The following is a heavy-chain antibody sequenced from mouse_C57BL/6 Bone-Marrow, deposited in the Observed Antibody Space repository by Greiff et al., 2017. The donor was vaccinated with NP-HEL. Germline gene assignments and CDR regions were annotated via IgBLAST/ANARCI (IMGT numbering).Heavy chain of an antibody. Sequence: VQLQQPGAELVRPGSSVKLSCKASGYTFTSHWMDWVKQRPGQGLEWIGNIYPSDSETHYNQKFKDKATLTVDKSSSTAYMQLSSLTSEDSAVYYCAIYYGNYDYAMDYWGQGTSVTVSS. D-gene: IGHD2-1*01. J-gene: IGHJ4*01. CDR3: AIYYGNYDYAMDY. CDR1: GYTFTSHW. V-gene: IGHV1-61*01. CDR2: IYPSDSET.